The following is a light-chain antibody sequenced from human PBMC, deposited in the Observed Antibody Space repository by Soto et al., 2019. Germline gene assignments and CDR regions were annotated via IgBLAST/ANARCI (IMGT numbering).Light chain of an antibody. CDR2: EVS. V-gene: IGLV2-23*02. J-gene: IGLJ1*01. Sequence: QSVLTQPASVSGSPGQSITISCTGTSSDVGSYNLVSWYQQHPGKAPKLMIYEVSKRPSGVSNRFSGSKSGNTASLTISGLQAEDGADYYCCSYAGSIPYVFGTGTKVTVL. CDR1: SSDVGSYNL. CDR3: CSYAGSIPYV.